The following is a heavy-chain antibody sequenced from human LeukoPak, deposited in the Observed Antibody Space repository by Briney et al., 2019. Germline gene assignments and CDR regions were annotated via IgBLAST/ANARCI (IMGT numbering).Heavy chain of an antibody. J-gene: IGHJ3*02. D-gene: IGHD3-22*01. CDR3: AREGSYYDSGGRHAFDI. CDR1: GFTFSNYN. CDR2: IFTTSSSI. V-gene: IGHV3-48*02. Sequence: GGSLRLSCAASGFTFSNYNMNWVRQAPGKGLEWVSFIFTTSSSIYYTDSVKGRFTISRDNAKNSLFLQMVSLRDEDTAVYYCAREGSYYDSGGRHAFDIWGQGTMVTVSS.